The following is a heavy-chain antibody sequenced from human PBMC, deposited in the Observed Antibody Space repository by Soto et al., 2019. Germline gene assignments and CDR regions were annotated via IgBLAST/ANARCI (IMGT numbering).Heavy chain of an antibody. CDR3: ARADYGGNSPPFRAFDI. V-gene: IGHV4-30-4*01. CDR1: GGSISSGDYY. CDR2: IYYSGST. D-gene: IGHD4-17*01. Sequence: SETLSLTCTVSGGSISSGDYYWSWIRQPPGKGLEWIGYIYYSGSTYYNPSLKSRVTISVDTSKNQFSLKLSSVTAADTAVYYCARADYGGNSPPFRAFDIWGQGTTVTVSS. J-gene: IGHJ3*02.